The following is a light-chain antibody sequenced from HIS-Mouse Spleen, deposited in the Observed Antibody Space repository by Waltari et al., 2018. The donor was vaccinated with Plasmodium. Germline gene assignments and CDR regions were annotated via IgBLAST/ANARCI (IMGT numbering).Light chain of an antibody. V-gene: IGKV1-5*03. CDR1: QSISSW. J-gene: IGKJ2*01. CDR2: KAS. Sequence: DIQMTQSPSTLSASVGDRVTITCRASQSISSWLAWYQQKPGKAPKLLFYKASSLESGVPSMFSGSGSGTEFTLTISSLQPDDFATYYCQQYNSYSYTFGQGTKLEIK. CDR3: QQYNSYSYT.